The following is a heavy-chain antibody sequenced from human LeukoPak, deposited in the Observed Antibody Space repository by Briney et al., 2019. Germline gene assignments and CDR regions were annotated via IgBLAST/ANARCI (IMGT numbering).Heavy chain of an antibody. D-gene: IGHD1-26*01. J-gene: IGHJ4*02. CDR1: GFTFNDAW. CDR2: IRRKTEGGTT. CDR3: TTWFVVGAALFDY. V-gene: IGHV3-15*07. Sequence: GGSLRLSCAASGFTFNDAWMNWVRQAPGKGLEWVGRIRRKTEGGTTDYAAPVKGRFTISRDDSKSTLYLQMNSLKTEDTAVYYCTTWFVVGAALFDYWGQGTLDTVSS.